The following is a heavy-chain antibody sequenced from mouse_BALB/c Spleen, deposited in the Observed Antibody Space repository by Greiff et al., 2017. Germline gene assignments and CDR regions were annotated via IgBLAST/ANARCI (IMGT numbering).Heavy chain of an antibody. CDR1: GFSLTGYG. D-gene: IGHD4-1*01. Sequence: QAQLKESGPGLVAPSQSLSITCTVSGFSLTGYGVNWVRQPPGKGLEWLGMIWGDGSTDYNSALKSRLSISKDNSKSQVFLKMNSLQTDDTARYYCARETGPAWFAYWGQGTLVTVSA. CDR2: IWGDGST. J-gene: IGHJ3*01. CDR3: ARETGPAWFAY. V-gene: IGHV2-6-7*01.